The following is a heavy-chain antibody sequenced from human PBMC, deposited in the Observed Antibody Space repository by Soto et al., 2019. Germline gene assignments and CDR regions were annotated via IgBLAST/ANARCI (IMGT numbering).Heavy chain of an antibody. CDR3: ARNQQDAMAGDDY. V-gene: IGHV3-30-3*01. Sequence: QVQLVESGGGVVQPGRSLRLSCAASGFTFSSYAMHWVRQAPGKGLEWVAVISYDGSNKYYADSVKGRFTISRDNSNDTLYLTMNSLGAEDTAVYYCARNQQDAMAGDDYWGPGTLVTGSS. CDR1: GFTFSSYA. CDR2: ISYDGSNK. D-gene: IGHD5-18*01. J-gene: IGHJ4*02.